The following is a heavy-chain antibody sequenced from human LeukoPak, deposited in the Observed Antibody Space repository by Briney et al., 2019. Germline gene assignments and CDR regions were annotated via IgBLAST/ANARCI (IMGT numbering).Heavy chain of an antibody. V-gene: IGHV4-59*12. Sequence: SETLSLTCTVSGGSISGYYWSWIRQPPGKGLEWIGYIYYSGSTNYNPSLKSRVTISVDTSKKQFSLKLSSVAAADTAVYYCARGGSRQSSSSDFDYWGQGTLVTVSS. CDR3: ARGGSRQSSSSDFDY. J-gene: IGHJ4*02. CDR1: GGSISGYY. CDR2: IYYSGST. D-gene: IGHD6-6*01.